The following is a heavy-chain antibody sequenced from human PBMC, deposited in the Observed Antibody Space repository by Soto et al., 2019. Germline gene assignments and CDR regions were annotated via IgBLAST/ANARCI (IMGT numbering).Heavy chain of an antibody. CDR2: ISGSGGST. CDR3: AKSPITMIVVVITYYFDY. D-gene: IGHD3-22*01. Sequence: EVQLLESGGGLVQPGGSLRLSCAASGFTFSSYPMSWVRQPPGKGLEWVSAISGSGGSTYYADSVKGRFTISRDNSKNTLYLQMNSLRAEDTAVYYCAKSPITMIVVVITYYFDYWGQGTLVTVSS. J-gene: IGHJ4*02. CDR1: GFTFSSYP. V-gene: IGHV3-23*01.